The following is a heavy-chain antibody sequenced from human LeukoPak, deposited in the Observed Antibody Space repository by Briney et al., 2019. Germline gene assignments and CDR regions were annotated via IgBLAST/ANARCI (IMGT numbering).Heavy chain of an antibody. CDR2: ISSSGSTI. CDR1: GFTFSSYE. V-gene: IGHV3-48*03. J-gene: IGHJ5*02. D-gene: IGHD3-10*01. Sequence: GGSLRLSCAASGFTFSSYEMNWVRQAPGKGLEWVSYISSSGSTIYYADSVKGRFTISRDNAKNSLYLQMNSLRAEDTAVYYCARGLTMVRGALRWFDPWGQRTLVTVSS. CDR3: ARGLTMVRGALRWFDP.